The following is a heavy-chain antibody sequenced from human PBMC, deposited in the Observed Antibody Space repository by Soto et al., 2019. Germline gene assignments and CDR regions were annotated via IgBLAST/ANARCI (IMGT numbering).Heavy chain of an antibody. CDR1: GITLSSYA. Sequence: SLRLSCAASGITLSSYAMSWVRQAPGKGPEWVSGISASGGSTSYADFVKGRFTISRDNSKNTLYLQMNSLRADDTAVYHCAKGQNSGTYRFYFDYWGQGALVTVSS. V-gene: IGHV3-23*01. CDR2: ISASGGST. D-gene: IGHD1-26*01. J-gene: IGHJ4*02. CDR3: AKGQNSGTYRFYFDY.